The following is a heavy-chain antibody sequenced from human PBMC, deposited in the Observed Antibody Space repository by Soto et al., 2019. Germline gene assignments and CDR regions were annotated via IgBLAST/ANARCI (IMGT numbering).Heavy chain of an antibody. CDR1: GFILSDHY. CDR3: ARMRIGNYGEYDS. CDR2: SRNKGNGYST. V-gene: IGHV3-72*01. J-gene: IGHJ4*02. D-gene: IGHD3-10*01. Sequence: EVQLVESGGGLVQPGGSLRLSCVASGFILSDHYMDWVRQAPGKGLEWVGRSRNKGNGYSTEYAASVTGRFTIYRDDSESSMYVPMNSLKTEDAAVYHCARMRIGNYGEYDSWGQGTLVTVSS.